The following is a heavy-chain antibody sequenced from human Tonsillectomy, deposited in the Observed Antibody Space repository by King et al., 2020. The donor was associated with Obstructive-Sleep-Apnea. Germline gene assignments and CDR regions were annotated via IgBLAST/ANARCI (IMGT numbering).Heavy chain of an antibody. CDR3: ARPSIAAAGNRKYTRNDAFDI. CDR1: GYSFTSYW. V-gene: IGHV5-10-1*03. CDR2: IDPSDSYT. D-gene: IGHD6-13*01. Sequence: QLVQSGAEVKKPGESLRISCKGSGYSFTSYWISWVRQMPGKGLEWMGRIDPSDSYTNYSPSFQGHVTISADKSISTAYLQWSSLKASDTAMYYCARPSIAAAGNRKYTRNDAFDIWGQGTMVTVSS. J-gene: IGHJ3*02.